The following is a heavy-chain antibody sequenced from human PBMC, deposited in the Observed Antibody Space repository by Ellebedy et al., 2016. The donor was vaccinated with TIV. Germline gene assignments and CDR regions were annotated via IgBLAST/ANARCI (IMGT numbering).Heavy chain of an antibody. CDR2: IWYDGSIK. CDR3: AGDLDV. J-gene: IGHJ4*02. D-gene: IGHD3-3*01. CDR1: GLTFSRYG. Sequence: GESLKISCAASGLTFSRYGMHWIRQAPDKGLEWVAVIWYDGSIKYLADSVKGRFTISRDNFNNTLYLQMNRLRAEDTAMYYCAGDLDVWGQGILVTVSS. V-gene: IGHV3-33*01.